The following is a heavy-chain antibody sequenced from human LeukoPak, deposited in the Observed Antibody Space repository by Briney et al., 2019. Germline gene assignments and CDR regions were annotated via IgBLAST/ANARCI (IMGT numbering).Heavy chain of an antibody. Sequence: PEASVKLSCTASGYTFTELSMHWVRQAPGKGLEWMGGFDPEDGETIYAQKLQGRVTMTEDTSTDTAYMELSSLRSEDTAVYYCATDYYYDSSGYGYWGQGTLVTVSS. CDR2: FDPEDGET. D-gene: IGHD3-22*01. CDR1: GYTFTELS. V-gene: IGHV1-24*01. J-gene: IGHJ4*02. CDR3: ATDYYYDSSGYGY.